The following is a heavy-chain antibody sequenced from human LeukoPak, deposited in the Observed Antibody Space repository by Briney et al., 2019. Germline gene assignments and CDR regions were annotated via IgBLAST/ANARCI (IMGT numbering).Heavy chain of an antibody. Sequence: ASVKVSCKASGYTFTSYDINWVRQATGQGLEWMGWMNPNSGNTGYAQKFQGRVTMTRNTSISTAYMELSSLRSEDTAVYYCARVRGNRGWFDPWGQGTLVTVSS. V-gene: IGHV1-8*01. CDR3: ARVRGNRGWFDP. D-gene: IGHD3-16*01. J-gene: IGHJ5*02. CDR2: MNPNSGNT. CDR1: GYTFTSYD.